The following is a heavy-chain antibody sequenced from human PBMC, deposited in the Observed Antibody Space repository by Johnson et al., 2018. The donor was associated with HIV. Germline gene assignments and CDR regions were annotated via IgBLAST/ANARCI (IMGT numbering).Heavy chain of an antibody. CDR2: ISWDCGST. D-gene: IGHD7-27*01. CDR1: GFTFDDYA. V-gene: IGHV3-43*02. J-gene: IGHJ3*02. Sequence: VQLVESGGGLVQPGRSLRLSCAASGFTFDDYAMHWVRQAPGKGLEWVSGISWDCGSTYYADSVKGRFNISRDNSKNSLYLQMNSLRTEDTALYYCAKDSLSMITWGGAFDIWGQGTMVTVSS. CDR3: AKDSLSMITWGGAFDI.